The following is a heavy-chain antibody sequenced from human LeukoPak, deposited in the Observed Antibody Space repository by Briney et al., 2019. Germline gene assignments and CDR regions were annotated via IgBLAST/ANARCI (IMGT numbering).Heavy chain of an antibody. CDR1: GYTFTSYG. Sequence: ASVKVSCKASGYTFTSYGISWVRQAPGQGLEWMGWISAYNGNTNYAQKLQGRVTMTTDTSASTAYMELRSLRSDDTAVYYCARMAYFVLCSTSCPLTDWGQGTLVTVSS. CDR3: ARMAYFVLCSTSCPLTD. V-gene: IGHV1-18*01. CDR2: ISAYNGNT. J-gene: IGHJ4*02. D-gene: IGHD2-2*01.